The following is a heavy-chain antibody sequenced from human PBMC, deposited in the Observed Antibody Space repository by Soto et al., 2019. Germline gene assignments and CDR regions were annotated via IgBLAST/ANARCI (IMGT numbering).Heavy chain of an antibody. V-gene: IGHV1-46*01. CDR2: INPSGGSI. J-gene: IGHJ6*02. Sequence: ASVKVSCKASGYTFTSYYMHWVRQAPGQGLEWMGIINPSGGSISYAQKFQGRVTMTRDTSTSTVYMELSSLRSEDTAVYYCARDRDTIFGVVTYGMDVWGQGTTVTVSS. CDR1: GYTFTSYY. CDR3: ARDRDTIFGVVTYGMDV. D-gene: IGHD3-3*01.